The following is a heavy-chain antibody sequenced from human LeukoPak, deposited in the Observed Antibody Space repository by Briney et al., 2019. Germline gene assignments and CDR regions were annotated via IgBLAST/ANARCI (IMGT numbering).Heavy chain of an antibody. J-gene: IGHJ6*02. CDR3: ARDNWNYGSSMDV. Sequence: PSETLSLTCAVYGGSFSGYYWSWIRQPPGKGLEWIGEINHSGSTNYNPSLKSRDTISVDTSKNQFSLKLSSVTAADTAVYYCARDNWNYGSSMDVWGQGTTVTVSS. CDR2: INHSGST. CDR1: GGSFSGYY. D-gene: IGHD1-7*01. V-gene: IGHV4-34*01.